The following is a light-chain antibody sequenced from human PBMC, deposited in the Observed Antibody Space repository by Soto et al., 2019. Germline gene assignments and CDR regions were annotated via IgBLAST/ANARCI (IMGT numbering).Light chain of an antibody. J-gene: IGLJ2*01. CDR1: SSNIGSNT. V-gene: IGLV1-44*01. CDR2: SNN. Sequence: QSVLTQPPSASGTPGQRVTISCSGSSSNIGSNTVNWYQQLPGTAPKLLIYSNNQRPSGVPARFSGSKSGTSASLAISGLQSEDEGDYYCAAWDDSLNGVVFGGGTKLTVL. CDR3: AAWDDSLNGVV.